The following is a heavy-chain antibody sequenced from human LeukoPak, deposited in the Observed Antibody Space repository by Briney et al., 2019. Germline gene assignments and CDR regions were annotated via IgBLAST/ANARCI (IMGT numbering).Heavy chain of an antibody. D-gene: IGHD3-22*01. CDR3: ARDLRAYYYDSSGYFYY. Sequence: ASVKVSCKASGYTFTSYAMNWVRQAPGQGLEWMGWINTNTGNPTYAQGFTGRFVLSLDTSVSTAYLQISSLKAEDTAVYYCARDLRAYYYDSSGYFYYWGQGTLVTVSS. J-gene: IGHJ4*02. CDR1: GYTFTSYA. V-gene: IGHV7-4-1*02. CDR2: INTNTGNP.